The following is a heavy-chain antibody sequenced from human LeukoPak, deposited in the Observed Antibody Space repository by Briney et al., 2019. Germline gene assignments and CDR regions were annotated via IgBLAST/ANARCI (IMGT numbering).Heavy chain of an antibody. D-gene: IGHD2-8*01. CDR2: INPGSGGT. CDR3: ARDISAVLNFFDY. J-gene: IGHJ4*02. V-gene: IGHV1-2*06. CDR1: GYTFTGYY. Sequence: GASVKVSCKASGYTFTGYYMHWVRQAPRQGFEWMGRINPGSGGTNYAQKFQGRVTMTRDTSTSTAYMELSGLRSDDTAVYYCARDISAVLNFFDYWGQGTLVTVSS.